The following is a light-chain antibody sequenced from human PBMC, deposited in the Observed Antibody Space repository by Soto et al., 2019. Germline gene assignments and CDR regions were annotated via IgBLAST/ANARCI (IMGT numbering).Light chain of an antibody. CDR2: AAS. V-gene: IGKV1-39*01. J-gene: IGKJ1*01. Sequence: DIQMTQSPSSLSASVGDRVTITCRASQSISSYLNWYQQKPGKAPKLLIYAASSLQSGVPSRFSGRVSQAYSTLTIRSLQPEDFATYYCQQSYRTPPWTFGQGTKVEIK. CDR3: QQSYRTPPWT. CDR1: QSISSY.